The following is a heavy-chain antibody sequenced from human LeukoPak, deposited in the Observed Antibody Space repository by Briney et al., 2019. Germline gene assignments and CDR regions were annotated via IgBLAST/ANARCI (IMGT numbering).Heavy chain of an antibody. V-gene: IGHV4-39*07. D-gene: IGHD4-11*01. CDR1: GGSISSSSYY. CDR3: AREKHDYSNYPTSFNWFDP. J-gene: IGHJ5*02. Sequence: PSETLSLTCTVSGGSISSSSYYWGWIRQPPGKGLEWIGSIYYSGSTYYNPSLKSRVTISVDMSKNQFSLKLSSVTAADTAVYYCAREKHDYSNYPTSFNWFDPWGQGTLVTVSS. CDR2: IYYSGST.